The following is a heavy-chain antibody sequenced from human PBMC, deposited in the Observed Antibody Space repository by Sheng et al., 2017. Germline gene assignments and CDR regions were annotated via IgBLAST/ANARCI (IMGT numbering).Heavy chain of an antibody. Sequence: QVQLQQWGAGLLKPSETLSLTCAVYGGSFSGYYWSWIRQPPGKGLEWIGEINHSGSTNYNPSLKSRVTISVDTSKNQFSLKLSSVTAADTAVYYCARGVLGGRRHSAPPKRYYFDYWGQGTLVTVSS. J-gene: IGHJ4*02. CDR1: GGSFSGYY. CDR2: INHSGST. V-gene: IGHV4-34*01. CDR3: ARGVLGGRRHSAPPKRYYFDY. D-gene: IGHD3-16*01.